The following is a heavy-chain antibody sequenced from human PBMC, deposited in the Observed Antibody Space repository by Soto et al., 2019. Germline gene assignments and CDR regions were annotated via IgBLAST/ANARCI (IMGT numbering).Heavy chain of an antibody. CDR3: AKVRSRYYDSSGYR. J-gene: IGHJ4*02. CDR2: ISGSGGST. V-gene: IGHV3-23*01. Sequence: GGSLRLSCAASGFTFSSYAMSWVRQAPGKGLEWVSAISGSGGSTYYADSVKGRFTISRDNSKNTLYLQMNSLRAEDTAVYYCAKVRSRYYDSSGYRWGQGTLVTVPQ. D-gene: IGHD3-22*01. CDR1: GFTFSSYA.